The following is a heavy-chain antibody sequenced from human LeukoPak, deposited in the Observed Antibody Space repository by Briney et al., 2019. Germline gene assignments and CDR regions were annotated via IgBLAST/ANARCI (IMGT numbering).Heavy chain of an antibody. Sequence: GRSLRLSCAASGFTFSSYGMQWVRQGPGKGLEWVAAIWNDGSKKYYSDSVKGRFTISRDNSKNTLYLQMNSLRAEDTAVYYCARDVSTGWYYFDYWGQGTLVTVSS. CDR1: GFTFSSYG. CDR2: IWNDGSKK. D-gene: IGHD6-19*01. V-gene: IGHV3-33*01. J-gene: IGHJ4*02. CDR3: ARDVSTGWYYFDY.